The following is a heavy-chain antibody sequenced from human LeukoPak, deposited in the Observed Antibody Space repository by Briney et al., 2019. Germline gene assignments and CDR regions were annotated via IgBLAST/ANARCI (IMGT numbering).Heavy chain of an antibody. CDR1: GFSFSSYS. V-gene: IGHV3-21*01. CDR2: ISSGSKYI. D-gene: IGHD6-6*01. Sequence: GGSLRVSCTASGFSFSSYSMNWVRQGAGKGLEWASSISSGSKYIYYADSVKGRFTISRDNARDSLYLQMNGLRAEDTAVYYCARASPQYSSSDYWGQGTLVTVSS. J-gene: IGHJ4*02. CDR3: ARASPQYSSSDY.